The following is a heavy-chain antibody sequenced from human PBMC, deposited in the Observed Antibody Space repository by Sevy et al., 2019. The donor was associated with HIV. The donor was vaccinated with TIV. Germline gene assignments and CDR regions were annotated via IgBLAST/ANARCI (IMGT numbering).Heavy chain of an antibody. CDR2: IYPGDSDT. CDR3: ASHGSGSYYRGRYYFYGVDV. CDR1: GYSFTSYW. V-gene: IGHV5-51*01. Sequence: GESLKISCKGSGYSFTSYWIGWVRQMPGKGLEWMGIIYPGDSDTRDSPSFQGQVTISADKSISTAYLPWSSLKASDTARYYCASHGSGSYYRGRYYFYGVDVWGQGTTVTVSS. J-gene: IGHJ6*02. D-gene: IGHD3-10*01.